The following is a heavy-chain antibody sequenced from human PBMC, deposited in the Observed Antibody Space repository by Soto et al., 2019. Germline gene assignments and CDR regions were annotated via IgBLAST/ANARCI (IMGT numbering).Heavy chain of an antibody. J-gene: IGHJ4*02. CDR2: VNPIVSMS. CDR3: ASSYGSGYRAVDY. CDR1: GDTFNFYS. Sequence: QVQLVQSGAEVKRPGSSVKVSCKASGDTFNFYSINWVRQAPGLGLEWMGRVNPIVSMSNYAQKFQGRVTMTADKSTSTAYMELSRLRSEDTAIYYGASSYGSGYRAVDYWGQGALVTVSS. D-gene: IGHD3-10*01. V-gene: IGHV1-69*02.